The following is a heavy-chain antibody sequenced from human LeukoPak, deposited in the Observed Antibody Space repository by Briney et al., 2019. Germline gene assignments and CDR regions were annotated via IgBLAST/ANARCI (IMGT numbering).Heavy chain of an antibody. D-gene: IGHD6-6*01. CDR2: IIPIFGTA. CDR3: ASTGLSIAARPEGWFDP. V-gene: IGHV1-69*05. J-gene: IGHJ5*02. Sequence: SLKLSCKASGGTFSSYAISWVRQAPGQGLEWMGGIIPIFGTANYAQTLQGRVTITTDESTSTAYMELSSLRSEDTAVYYCASTGLSIAARPEGWFDPWGQGTLVTVSS. CDR1: GGTFSSYA.